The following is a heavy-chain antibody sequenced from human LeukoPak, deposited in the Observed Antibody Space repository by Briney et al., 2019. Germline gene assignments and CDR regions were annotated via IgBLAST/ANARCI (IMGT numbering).Heavy chain of an antibody. CDR1: GGSVSSGSYY. Sequence: SETLSLTCTVSGGSVSSGSYYWSWIRQPPGKGLEWIGSIYYSGSTYYNPSLKSRVTISVDTSKNQFSLKLSSVTAADTAVYYCARREDIVGVFDYWGQGTLVTVSS. J-gene: IGHJ4*02. CDR3: ARREDIVGVFDY. D-gene: IGHD1-26*01. V-gene: IGHV4-39*01. CDR2: IYYSGST.